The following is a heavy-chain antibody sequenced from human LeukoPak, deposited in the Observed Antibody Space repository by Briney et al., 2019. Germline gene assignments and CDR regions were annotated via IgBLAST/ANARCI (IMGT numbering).Heavy chain of an antibody. D-gene: IGHD5-12*01. CDR3: ARLDIAEIDY. CDR2: INHSGST. Sequence: SETLSLTCAVYGGSFSGYYWSWIRQPPGKGLEWIGEINHSGSTNYNPSLKSRVTISVDTSKNQFSLKLSSVTAADTAVYHCARLDIAEIDYWGQGTLVTVSS. V-gene: IGHV4-34*01. J-gene: IGHJ4*02. CDR1: GGSFSGYY.